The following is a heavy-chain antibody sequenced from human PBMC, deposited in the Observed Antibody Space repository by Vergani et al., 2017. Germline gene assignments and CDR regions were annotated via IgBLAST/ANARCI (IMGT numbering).Heavy chain of an antibody. J-gene: IGHJ4*02. V-gene: IGHV3-23*01. CDR3: AKDNVPGYYDSNGYCDY. CDR1: GLTFTNFA. Sequence: EVQLLESGGNLVQPGGSLRLSCAASGLTFTNFAMTWVRQAPGEGLEWVSGISGSGGFTYYADSVKGRFTISRDNSKNTMFLQMNNLRAEDTAVYYCAKDNVPGYYDSNGYCDYWGQGTLVTVSS. D-gene: IGHD3-22*01. CDR2: ISGSGGFT.